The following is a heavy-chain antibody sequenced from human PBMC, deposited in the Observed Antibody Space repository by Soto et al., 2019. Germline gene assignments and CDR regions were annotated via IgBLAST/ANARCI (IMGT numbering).Heavy chain of an antibody. CDR3: ARKQAGPLYGIEY. Sequence: PSETLSLTCTVSGGSFNSGGYYWSWIRQHPGKGLEWLGYIDHSGYTFYNPSLQSRIILSMDTSKNQLSLKLSSATAADTAVYFCARKQAGPLYGIEYWGPGTLVTLSS. CDR1: GGSFNSGGYY. V-gene: IGHV4-31*03. D-gene: IGHD3-10*01. J-gene: IGHJ4*03. CDR2: IDHSGYT.